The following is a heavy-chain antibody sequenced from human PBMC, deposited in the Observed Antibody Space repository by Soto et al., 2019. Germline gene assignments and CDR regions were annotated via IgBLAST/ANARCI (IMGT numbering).Heavy chain of an antibody. D-gene: IGHD3-22*01. CDR3: ARDTPLYYDSSGPGWFDP. CDR2: ISAYNGNT. CDR1: GYTFTSYG. J-gene: IGHJ5*02. Sequence: ASVKVSWKASGYTFTSYGISWVRQAPGQGLKWMGWISAYNGNTNYAQKLQGRVTMTTDTSTSTAYMELRSLRSDDTAVYYCARDTPLYYDSSGPGWFDPWGQGTLVTVSS. V-gene: IGHV1-18*01.